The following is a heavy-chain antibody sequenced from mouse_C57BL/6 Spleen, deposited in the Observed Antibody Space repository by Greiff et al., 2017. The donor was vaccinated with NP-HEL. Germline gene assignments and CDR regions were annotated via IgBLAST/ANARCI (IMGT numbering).Heavy chain of an antibody. V-gene: IGHV1-82*01. J-gene: IGHJ3*01. CDR1: GYAFSSSW. CDR2: IYPGDGDT. D-gene: IGHD2-1*01. CDR3: ARGRGNSAWFAY. Sequence: VQLQQSGPELVKPGASVKISCKASGYAFSSSWMNWVKQRPGKGLEWIGRIYPGDGDTNYNGKFKGKATLTADKSSSTAYMQLSSLTSEDSAVYFCARGRGNSAWFAYWGQGTLVTVSA.